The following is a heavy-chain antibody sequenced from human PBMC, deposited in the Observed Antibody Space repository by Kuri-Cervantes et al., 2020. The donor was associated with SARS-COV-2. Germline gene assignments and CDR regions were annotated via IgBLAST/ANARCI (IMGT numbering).Heavy chain of an antibody. CDR3: ARDKGLGYPFDY. CDR2: ISYDTTNK. D-gene: IGHD5-18*01. Sequence: GGSLRLSCAASGFPFSNFGMHWVRQAPGKGLEWVAIISYDTTNKYYADSVKGRFTVSRDDSKSTLYLQMNSLRAEDTAVYYCARDKGLGYPFDYWGQGTLVTVSS. CDR1: GFPFSNFG. V-gene: IGHV3-30*03. J-gene: IGHJ4*02.